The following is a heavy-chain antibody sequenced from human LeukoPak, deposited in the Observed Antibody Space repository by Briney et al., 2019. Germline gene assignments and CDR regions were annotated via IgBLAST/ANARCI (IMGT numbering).Heavy chain of an antibody. D-gene: IGHD2-21*01. V-gene: IGHV4-59*01. CDR3: ARRGDYYFDY. Sequence: SETLSLTCTVSGGSISSYYWTWIRQPPGKGLEWIGYIYNSGSSSYNPSLKSRVTISVDTSKNQFSLKLSSVTAADTAVYYCARRGDYYFDYSGQGTLVTVSS. CDR1: GGSISSYY. J-gene: IGHJ4*02. CDR2: IYNSGSS.